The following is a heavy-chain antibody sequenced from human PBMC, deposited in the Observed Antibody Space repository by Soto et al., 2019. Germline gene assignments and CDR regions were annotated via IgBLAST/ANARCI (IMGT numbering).Heavy chain of an antibody. J-gene: IGHJ4*02. D-gene: IGHD1-1*01. V-gene: IGHV1-8*01. CDR2: MNPNTGNS. Sequence: GASVKVSCKASGYTFTSYDIYWLRQATGQGLEWMGWMNPNTGNSGYAQKFQGRVTMTSDTSISTAHMELSSLRSEDTAVYYYARRAETNGWNGFGADKYYFDFWGQGTLVTVSS. CDR1: GYTFTSYD. CDR3: ARRAETNGWNGFGADKYYFDF.